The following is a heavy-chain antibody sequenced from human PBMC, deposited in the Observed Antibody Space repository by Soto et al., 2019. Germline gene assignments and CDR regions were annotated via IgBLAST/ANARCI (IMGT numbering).Heavy chain of an antibody. CDR2: ISSSSSYT. Sequence: PGGSLRLSCAASGFTFSDYYMNWIRQAPGKGLEWVSYISSSSSYTNYADSVKGRFTISRDNAKNSLYLQMNSLRAEDTAVYYCARVNPPPPYYYGSGSHFDYWGQGTLVTVSS. CDR3: ARVNPPPPYYYGSGSHFDY. CDR1: GFTFSDYY. V-gene: IGHV3-11*05. D-gene: IGHD3-10*01. J-gene: IGHJ4*02.